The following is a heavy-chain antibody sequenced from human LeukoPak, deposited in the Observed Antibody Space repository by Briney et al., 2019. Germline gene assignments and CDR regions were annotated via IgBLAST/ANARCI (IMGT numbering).Heavy chain of an antibody. CDR2: IYPGDSDT. J-gene: IGHJ3*02. CDR1: GYSFSSYW. Sequence: GESLKISCKGSGYSFSSYWIGWVRQMPGKGLEWMGIIYPGDSDTRYSPSFQGQVTISADKSISTAYLQWSSLKASDTAMYYCARPIYGSGSFYGFDIWGQGTMVTVSS. V-gene: IGHV5-51*01. D-gene: IGHD3-10*01. CDR3: ARPIYGSGSFYGFDI.